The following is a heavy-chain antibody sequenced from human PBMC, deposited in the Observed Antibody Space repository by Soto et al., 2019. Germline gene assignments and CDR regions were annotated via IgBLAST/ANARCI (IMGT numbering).Heavy chain of an antibody. Sequence: SVKVSCKASGGTFSSYAISWVRQAPGQGLEWMGGIIPIFGTANYAQKFQGRVTITADESTSTAYMELSSLRSEDTAVYYCARDRGTMIVVVGNRDYGMDVRGQGTSVTGSS. V-gene: IGHV1-69*13. D-gene: IGHD3-22*01. CDR2: IIPIFGTA. CDR1: GGTFSSYA. CDR3: ARDRGTMIVVVGNRDYGMDV. J-gene: IGHJ6*02.